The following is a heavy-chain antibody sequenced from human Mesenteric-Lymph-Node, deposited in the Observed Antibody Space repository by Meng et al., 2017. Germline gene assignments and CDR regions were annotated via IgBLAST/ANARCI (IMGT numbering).Heavy chain of an antibody. CDR3: ARDHYYDSSGSDY. J-gene: IGHJ4*02. D-gene: IGHD3-22*01. V-gene: IGHV4-39*07. CDR1: GGSISSSSYY. CDR2: IYYSGST. Sequence: SETLSLTWTVSGGSISSSSYYWGWIRQPPGKGLEWIGSIYYSGSTYYNPSLKSRVTISVDTSKNQFSLKLSSVTAADTAVYYCARDHYYDSSGSDYWGQGTLVTVSS.